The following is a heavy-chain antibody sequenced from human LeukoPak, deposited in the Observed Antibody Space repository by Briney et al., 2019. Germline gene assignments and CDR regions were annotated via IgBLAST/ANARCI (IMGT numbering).Heavy chain of an antibody. CDR1: GYTFTDYY. J-gene: IGHJ3*02. Sequence: ASVKVSCKASGYTFTDYYMHWMRQAPGQGLEWMGWINPKSGGTNYAQKFQGRVTMTRDTSISTAYMELSRLRSDDTAVYYCAKGTEYSSSWPYDAFDIWGQGTMVTVSS. V-gene: IGHV1-2*02. CDR2: INPKSGGT. CDR3: AKGTEYSSSWPYDAFDI. D-gene: IGHD6-13*01.